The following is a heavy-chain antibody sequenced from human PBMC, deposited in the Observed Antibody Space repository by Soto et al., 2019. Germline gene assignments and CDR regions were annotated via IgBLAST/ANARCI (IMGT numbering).Heavy chain of an antibody. CDR2: IYSGGST. CDR3: AREDCSGGSCYSHY. Sequence: GGSLRLSCAASGFTVSSNYMSWVRQAPGKGLAWVSVIYSGGSTYYADSVKGRFTISRDNSKNTLYLQMNSLRAEDTAVYYCAREDCSGGSCYSHYWGQGTLVTVSS. V-gene: IGHV3-53*01. D-gene: IGHD2-15*01. J-gene: IGHJ4*01. CDR1: GFTVSSNY.